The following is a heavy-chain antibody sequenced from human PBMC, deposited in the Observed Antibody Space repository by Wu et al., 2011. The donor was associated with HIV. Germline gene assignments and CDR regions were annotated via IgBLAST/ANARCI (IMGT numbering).Heavy chain of an antibody. V-gene: IGHV1-69*14. CDR1: GGTFSNYA. J-gene: IGHJ6*02. CDR3: ARGTQGDIAVEPAAKGAYDNDMDV. D-gene: IGHD2-2*01. Sequence: QVQLVQSGAEVKKPGSSVKVSCKASGGTFSNYAISWVRQAPGQGLEWMGGIIPIFGTANYAQKFQGRVTITADKSTSTAYMELSSLRSEDTAVYYCARGTQGDIAVEPAAKGAYDNDMDVWGQGTTVIVFS. CDR2: IIPIFGTA.